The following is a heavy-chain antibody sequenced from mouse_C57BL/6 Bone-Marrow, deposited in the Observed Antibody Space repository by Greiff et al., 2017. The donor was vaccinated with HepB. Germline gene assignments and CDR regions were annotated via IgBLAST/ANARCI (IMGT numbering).Heavy chain of an antibody. CDR3: ARYNHYGTGWYFDV. CDR1: GYTFTSYW. V-gene: IGHV1-50*01. J-gene: IGHJ1*03. CDR2: IDPSDSYT. Sequence: VQLQQPGAELVKPGASVKLSCKASGYTFTSYWMQWVKQRPGQGLEWIGEIDPSDSYTNYNQKFKGKATLTVDTSSSTAYMQLSSLTSEDSAVYYCARYNHYGTGWYFDVWGTGTTVTVSS. D-gene: IGHD2-1*01.